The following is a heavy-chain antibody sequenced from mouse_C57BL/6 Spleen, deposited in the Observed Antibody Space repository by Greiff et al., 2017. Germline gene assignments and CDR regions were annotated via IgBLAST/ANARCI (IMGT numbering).Heavy chain of an antibody. CDR3: TRKHYDYPFDY. D-gene: IGHD2-4*01. CDR1: GYTFTDYE. V-gene: IGHV1-15*01. CDR2: IDPETGGT. Sequence: VQLQQSGAELVRPGASVTLSCKASGYTFTDYEMHWVKQTPVHGLEWIGAIDPETGGTAYNQKFKGKAILTADKSSSTAYMELRSLTSEDSAVYYCTRKHYDYPFDYGGQGTTLTVSS. J-gene: IGHJ2*01.